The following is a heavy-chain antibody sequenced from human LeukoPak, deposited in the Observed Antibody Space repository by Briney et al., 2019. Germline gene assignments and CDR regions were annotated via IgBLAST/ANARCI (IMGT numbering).Heavy chain of an antibody. CDR1: GFTFSTYD. J-gene: IGHJ5*02. Sequence: GGSLRLSCAASGFTFSTYDMHWVREATGKGLEWVSSTGTSGDTYYLGSVKGRFTISRENAKSSLYLQMNSLRAGDTAVYYCARGLPGGLDPWGQGTLVTVSS. V-gene: IGHV3-13*04. CDR2: TGTSGDT. D-gene: IGHD4-11*01. CDR3: ARGLPGGLDP.